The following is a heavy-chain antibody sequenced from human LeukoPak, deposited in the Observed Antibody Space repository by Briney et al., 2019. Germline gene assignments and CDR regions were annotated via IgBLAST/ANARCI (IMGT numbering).Heavy chain of an antibody. J-gene: IGHJ4*02. CDR3: IASIPVTTNPYDFDY. CDR2: TDSSSSTI. CDR1: GFIFSTYS. V-gene: IGHV3-48*02. Sequence: GGSLRLSCAASGFIFSTYSMNWVRQAPGKGLEWVSYTDSSSSTIYYADSVKGRFTISRDNAKNSLYLQMDSLRDEDTAVYYCIASIPVTTNPYDFDYWGQGTLVTVSS. D-gene: IGHD4-17*01.